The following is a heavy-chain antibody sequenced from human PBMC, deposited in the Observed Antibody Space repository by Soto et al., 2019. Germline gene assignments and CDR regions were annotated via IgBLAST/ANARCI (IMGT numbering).Heavy chain of an antibody. J-gene: IGHJ5*02. Sequence: SETLSLTCTVSGGSISSSSYYWGWIRQPPGKGLEWIGSIYYSGSTYYNPSLKSRVTISVDTSKNQFSLKLSSVTAADTAVYYCAREENLRGGFWSGYYNLKWFDPWGQGTMVTAS. CDR1: GGSISSSSYY. V-gene: IGHV4-39*02. CDR3: AREENLRGGFWSGYYNLKWFDP. D-gene: IGHD3-3*01. CDR2: IYYSGST.